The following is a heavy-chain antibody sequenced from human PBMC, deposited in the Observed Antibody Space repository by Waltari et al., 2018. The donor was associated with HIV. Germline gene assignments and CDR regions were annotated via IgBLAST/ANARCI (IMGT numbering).Heavy chain of an antibody. CDR2: VHHSGST. CDR1: GDSISSSTYY. J-gene: IGHJ4*02. CDR3: AREWRATSWYQGGFDY. V-gene: IGHV4-39*02. Sequence: QLQLQESGPGLVKPSETLSLTCTVSGDSISSSTYYWGWVRQPPGKGLVWIGSVHHSGSTFYNPSLKSRVTISVDTSNNQFSLKLTSVTAADTAVFYCAREWRATSWYQGGFDYWGQGTLVTVSS. D-gene: IGHD1-20*01.